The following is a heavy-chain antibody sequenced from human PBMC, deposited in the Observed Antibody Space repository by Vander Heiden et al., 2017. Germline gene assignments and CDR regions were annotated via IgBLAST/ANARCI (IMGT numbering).Heavy chain of an antibody. CDR2: ISSSSSYI. D-gene: IGHD6-19*01. Sequence: RLSCAASGFPFSSYSMNWVRQAPGKGLEWVSSISSSSSYIYYADSVKGRFTISRDNAKNSLYLQMNSLRAEDTAVYYCARVKVAGYYFDYWGQGTLVTVSS. V-gene: IGHV3-21*01. CDR3: ARVKVAGYYFDY. CDR1: GFPFSSYS. J-gene: IGHJ4*02.